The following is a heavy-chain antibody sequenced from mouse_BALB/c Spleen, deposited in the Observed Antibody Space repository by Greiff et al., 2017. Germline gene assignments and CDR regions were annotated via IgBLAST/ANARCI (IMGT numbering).Heavy chain of an antibody. Sequence: QVQLKQSGAELVRPGTSVKVSCKASGYAFTNYLIEWVKQRPGQGLEWIGVINPGSGGTNYNEKFKGKATLTADKSSSTAYMQLSSLTSDDSAVYFCARMGLGYAMDYWGQGTSVTVSS. CDR1: GYAFTNYL. V-gene: IGHV1-54*01. J-gene: IGHJ4*01. CDR3: ARMGLGYAMDY. CDR2: INPGSGGT. D-gene: IGHD4-1*01.